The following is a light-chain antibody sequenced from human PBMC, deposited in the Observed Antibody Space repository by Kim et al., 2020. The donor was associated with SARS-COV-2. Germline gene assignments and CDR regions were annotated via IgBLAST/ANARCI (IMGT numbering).Light chain of an antibody. CDR1: SLRSYY. CDR2: GKN. J-gene: IGLJ3*02. CDR3: NSRDSSGSNWV. Sequence: SSELTQDPAVSVALGQTVRITCQGDSLRSYYASWYQQKPGQAPVLVIYGKNNRPSGIPDRFSGSSSGNTASLTITGAQAEDEADYYCNSRDSSGSNWVFGGGTQLTVL. V-gene: IGLV3-19*01.